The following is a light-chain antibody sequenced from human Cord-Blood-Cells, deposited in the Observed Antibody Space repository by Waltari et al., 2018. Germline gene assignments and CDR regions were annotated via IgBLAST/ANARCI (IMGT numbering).Light chain of an antibody. CDR1: SIDVGRSTC. J-gene: IGLJ3*02. V-gene: IGLV2-14*01. Sequence: QSALTQPASVSVSPGHSSTNPCPGTSIDVGRSTCFPWYQQHPGKAPKLMIDDVSNRPSGVSSRFAGSKSGNTASLTISGLQAEEEADYYCSSYTSSSTGVFGGGTKLTVL. CDR3: SSYTSSSTGV. CDR2: DVS.